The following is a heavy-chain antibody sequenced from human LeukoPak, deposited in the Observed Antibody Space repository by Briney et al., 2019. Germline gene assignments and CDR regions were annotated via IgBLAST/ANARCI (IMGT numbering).Heavy chain of an antibody. V-gene: IGHV1-18*01. Sequence: ASVKVSCKASGYTFSNFGFTWVRQAPGQGLEWMGWISGYSGNTAYAQKLQGRVTITTDESTSTAYMELSSLRSEDTAVYYCATYQHARFDPWGQGTLVTVSS. D-gene: IGHD2-2*01. CDR2: ISGYSGNT. J-gene: IGHJ5*02. CDR3: ATYQHARFDP. CDR1: GYTFSNFG.